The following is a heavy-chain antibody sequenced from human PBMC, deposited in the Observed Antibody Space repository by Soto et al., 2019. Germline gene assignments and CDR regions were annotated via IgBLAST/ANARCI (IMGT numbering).Heavy chain of an antibody. D-gene: IGHD3-22*01. J-gene: IGHJ5*02. CDR3: ARDTAFIASGLFHP. CDR2: ISDSATTT. Sequence: PGGSLRLSCAASGFTFSDYYMTWIRQPPGKGLEWVSYISDSATTTHYADSVKGRFTISRDNANKSLYLHMNSLGAEDTAVYYCARDTAFIASGLFHPWGQGTLVTVSS. V-gene: IGHV3-11*01. CDR1: GFTFSDYY.